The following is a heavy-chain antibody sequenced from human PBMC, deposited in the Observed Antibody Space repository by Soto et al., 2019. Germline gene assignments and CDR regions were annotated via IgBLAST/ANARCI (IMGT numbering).Heavy chain of an antibody. V-gene: IGHV4-34*01. CDR2: INHSGST. CDR3: DVAGENFDY. J-gene: IGHJ4*02. Sequence: QVQLQQWGAGLLKPSETLSLTCAVYGGSFNSFYWGWIRQSPGKGLEWIGEINHSGSTNYNPSFTSRVTVSADTSKKQFSLNLSSVTAADTAVYYCDVAGENFDYWGQGARVTVSS. D-gene: IGHD6-19*01. CDR1: GGSFNSFY.